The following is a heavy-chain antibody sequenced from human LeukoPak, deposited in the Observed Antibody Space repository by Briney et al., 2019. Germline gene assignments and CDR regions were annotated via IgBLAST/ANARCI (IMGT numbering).Heavy chain of an antibody. J-gene: IGHJ4*02. V-gene: IGHV3-23*01. Sequence: PGGSLRLSCAASGFTFSSYAMSWVRQAPGKGLEWVSAISGTGGSTYYADSVKGRFTISRDNSKNTLYLQMNSLRAEDTAIYSCATRPTVGRTTPTFDHWGQGTPVTVSS. CDR3: ATRPTVGRTTPTFDH. D-gene: IGHD4-23*01. CDR2: ISGTGGST. CDR1: GFTFSSYA.